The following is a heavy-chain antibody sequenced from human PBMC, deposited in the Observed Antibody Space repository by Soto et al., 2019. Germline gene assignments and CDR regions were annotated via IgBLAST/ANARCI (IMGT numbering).Heavy chain of an antibody. D-gene: IGHD2-21*02. CDR2: IYYSGST. J-gene: IGHJ3*02. Sequence: SETLSLTCTVSGGSISSGGYYWSWIRQHPGKGLEWIGYIYYSGSTYYNPSLKSRVTISVDTSKNQFSLKLSSVTAADTAVYYCARVCGGDCHNAFDIWGQGTMVTVS. CDR1: GGSISSGGYY. CDR3: ARVCGGDCHNAFDI. V-gene: IGHV4-31*03.